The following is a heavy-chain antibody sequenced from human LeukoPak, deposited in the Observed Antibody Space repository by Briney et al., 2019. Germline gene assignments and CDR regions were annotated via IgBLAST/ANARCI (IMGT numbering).Heavy chain of an antibody. CDR2: ISSSGSTI. Sequence: PGGSLRLSCAASGFTFSSYEMNWVRQAPGKGLEWVSYISSSGSTIYYADSVKGRFTISRDNAKNSLYLQMNSLRAEDTAVYYCAKLLGYCSSSGCRGPFDYWGQGTLVTVSS. CDR1: GFTFSSYE. CDR3: AKLLGYCSSSGCRGPFDY. J-gene: IGHJ4*02. V-gene: IGHV3-48*03. D-gene: IGHD2-2*01.